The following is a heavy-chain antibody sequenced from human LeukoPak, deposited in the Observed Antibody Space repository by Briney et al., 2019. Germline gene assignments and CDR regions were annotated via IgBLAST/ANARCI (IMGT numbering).Heavy chain of an antibody. D-gene: IGHD3-22*01. V-gene: IGHV1-69*04. CDR1: GGTFSSYA. Sequence: SVKVSCKASGGTFSSYAISWVRQAPGQGLEWMGRIIPILGIANYAQKFQGRVTITADKSTSTAYMELSSLRSDDTAVYYCARGVTTMIVDDRSWFDPWGQGTLVTVSS. CDR2: IIPILGIA. CDR3: ARGVTTMIVDDRSWFDP. J-gene: IGHJ5*02.